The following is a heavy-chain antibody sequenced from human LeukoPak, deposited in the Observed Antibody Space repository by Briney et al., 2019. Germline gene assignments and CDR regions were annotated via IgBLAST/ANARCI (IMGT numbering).Heavy chain of an antibody. J-gene: IGHJ4*02. Sequence: LRLSCAASGFTFSSYGMHWVRQAPGKGLEWIGSIYYSGSTYYNPSLKSRVTISVDTSKNQFSLKLSSVTAADTAVYYCAREVVAANGYYFDYWGQGTLVTVSS. V-gene: IGHV4-39*07. CDR1: GFTFSSYG. CDR3: AREVVAANGYYFDY. D-gene: IGHD2-15*01. CDR2: IYYSGST.